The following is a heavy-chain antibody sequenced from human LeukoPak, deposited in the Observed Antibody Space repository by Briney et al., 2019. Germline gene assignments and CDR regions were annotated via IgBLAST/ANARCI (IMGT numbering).Heavy chain of an antibody. D-gene: IGHD3-3*01. CDR1: GYTFTGYY. J-gene: IGHJ4*02. Sequence: ASVTVSCKASGYTFTGYYMHWVRQAPGQGLEWMGWINPNSGGTNYAQKFQGRVTMTRDTSISKAYMELSRLRSDDTAVYYYARVEIFWSGYQYYFDYWGQGTLVTVSS. V-gene: IGHV1-2*02. CDR3: ARVEIFWSGYQYYFDY. CDR2: INPNSGGT.